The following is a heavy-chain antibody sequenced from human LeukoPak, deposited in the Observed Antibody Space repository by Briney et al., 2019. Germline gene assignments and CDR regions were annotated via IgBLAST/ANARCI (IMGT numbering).Heavy chain of an antibody. V-gene: IGHV3-21*01. CDR1: GFTFSSYS. Sequence: NPGGSLRLSCAASGFTFSSYSMNWVRQAPGKGLEWVSSISSSSSYIYYADSVKGRFTISRDNAKNSLYLQMNSLRAEDTAVYHCARNNYYDSSGYYLAFDYWGQGTLVTVSS. D-gene: IGHD3-22*01. J-gene: IGHJ4*02. CDR2: ISSSSSYI. CDR3: ARNNYYDSSGYYLAFDY.